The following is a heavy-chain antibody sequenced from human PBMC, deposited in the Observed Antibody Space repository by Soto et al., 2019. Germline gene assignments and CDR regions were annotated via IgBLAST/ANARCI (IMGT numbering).Heavy chain of an antibody. Sequence: QVQLVQSGAEVKKPGASVKVSCKASGYTFTSYYMHWVRQAPGEGLEWMGIINPSGGSTSYAQKFQGRVTMTRDTSTSTVYMELSSLRSEDTAVYYCARDDGAGRLYYYYGMDVWVQGTTVTVSS. CDR3: ARDDGAGRLYYYYGMDV. V-gene: IGHV1-46*01. CDR2: INPSGGST. D-gene: IGHD3-10*01. CDR1: GYTFTSYY. J-gene: IGHJ6*02.